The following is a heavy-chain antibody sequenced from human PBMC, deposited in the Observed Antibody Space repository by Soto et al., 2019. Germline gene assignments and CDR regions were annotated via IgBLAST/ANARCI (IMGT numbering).Heavy chain of an antibody. CDR1: GISLSNAW. D-gene: IGHD3-22*01. CDR2: IKRKSDGGTT. V-gene: IGHV3-15*07. J-gene: IGHJ4*02. Sequence: GGSLRLSCAASGISLSNAWMNWVRQAPGKGLEWVGRIKRKSDGGTTDYAAPVKGRFTISRDDSENTLYLQMNSLETEDTAVYYCTTSYRSYSDGGGSVGALAYWGQGESVTVSS. CDR3: TTSYRSYSDGGGSVGALAY.